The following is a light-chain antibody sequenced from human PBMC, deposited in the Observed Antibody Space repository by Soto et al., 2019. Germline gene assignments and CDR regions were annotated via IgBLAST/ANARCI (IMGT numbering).Light chain of an antibody. V-gene: IGKV1-39*01. CDR3: QQSYSTPWT. CDR1: QSISRY. Sequence: DIQMTQSPSSLSASVGDRVTITCRASQSISRYLSWYHQKPGKAPKLLIYAASSLQSGVPSRFSGSGSGTDFTLTISSLQPEDFATYYCQQSYSTPWTFGPGTKVDIK. CDR2: AAS. J-gene: IGKJ1*01.